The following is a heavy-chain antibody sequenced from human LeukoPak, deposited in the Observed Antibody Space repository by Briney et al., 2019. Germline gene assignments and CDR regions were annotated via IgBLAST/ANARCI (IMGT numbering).Heavy chain of an antibody. Sequence: PGGSLRLSCAASGFTFSSYEMNWVRQAPGMGLEWVSYISSSGSTIYYADCVKGRFTISRDNAKNSLYLQMNSLRAEDTAVYYCARDGARDYDFWSGYWGSHGMDVWGQGTTVTVSS. D-gene: IGHD3-3*01. CDR2: ISSSGSTI. CDR1: GFTFSSYE. V-gene: IGHV3-48*03. CDR3: ARDGARDYDFWSGYWGSHGMDV. J-gene: IGHJ6*02.